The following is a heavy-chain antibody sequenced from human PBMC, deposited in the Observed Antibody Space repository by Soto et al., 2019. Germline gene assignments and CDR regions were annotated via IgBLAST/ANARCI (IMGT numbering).Heavy chain of an antibody. CDR3: AKIAAAGRGYYYYGMDV. CDR2: ISGSGGST. J-gene: IGHJ6*02. Sequence: EVQLLESGGGLVQPGGSLRLSCAASGFTFSSYAMSWVRQAPGKGLEWVSAISGSGGSTYYADSVKGRFTISRDNSKNTLYLQMNSLRAEDTAVYYCAKIAAAGRGYYYYGMDVWGQGTTVTVSS. CDR1: GFTFSSYA. V-gene: IGHV3-23*01. D-gene: IGHD6-13*01.